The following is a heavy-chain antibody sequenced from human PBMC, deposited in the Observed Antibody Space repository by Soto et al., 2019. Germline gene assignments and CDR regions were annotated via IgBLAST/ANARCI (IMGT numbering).Heavy chain of an antibody. CDR1: GFTFSSYD. V-gene: IGHV3-64*01. CDR3: VRRVSGNYDY. CDR2: ISSNGGTT. D-gene: IGHD1-7*01. J-gene: IGHJ4*02. Sequence: EVQLAESGGGMVQPGGSLRLSCVASGFTFSSYDMHWVHQAPGKGLEYVSSISSNGGTTYYGNSVKGRFTISRDNSKNTLYLQMGSLRAEDMAVYYCVRRVSGNYDYWGQGTLVTVPS.